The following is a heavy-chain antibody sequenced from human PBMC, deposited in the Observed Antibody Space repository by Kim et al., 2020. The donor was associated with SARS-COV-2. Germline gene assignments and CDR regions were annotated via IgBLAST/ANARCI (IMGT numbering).Heavy chain of an antibody. J-gene: IGHJ4*02. CDR3: ARTMIVGFFDY. V-gene: IGHV1-18*01. Sequence: TNYAQKLQGRVTMTTDTSTSTAYMELRSLRSDDTAVYYCARTMIVGFFDYWGQGTLVTVSS. CDR2: T. D-gene: IGHD3-22*01.